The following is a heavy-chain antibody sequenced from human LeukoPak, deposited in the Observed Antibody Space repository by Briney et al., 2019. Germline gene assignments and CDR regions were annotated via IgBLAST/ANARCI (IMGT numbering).Heavy chain of an antibody. CDR2: ISAYNSNT. D-gene: IGHD5-12*01. Sequence: ASVKVSCKASGYTFTSYGISWVRQAPGQGLEWMGLISAYNSNTNYAQKLQGRVTMTTDTSTSTAYMELRSLRSDDTAVYYCARSVATTRSSLYYYYYMDVWGKGTTVTVSS. V-gene: IGHV1-18*01. CDR1: GYTFTSYG. J-gene: IGHJ6*03. CDR3: ARSVATTRSSLYYYYYMDV.